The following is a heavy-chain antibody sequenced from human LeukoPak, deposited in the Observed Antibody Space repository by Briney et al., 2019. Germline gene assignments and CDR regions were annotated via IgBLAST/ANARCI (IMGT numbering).Heavy chain of an antibody. V-gene: IGHV3-74*01. CDR1: GFTFSSYW. CDR2: INNDGSST. CDR3: VSSYCSGGSCYSASGY. Sequence: QSGGSPRLSCAASGFTFSSYWMHWVRQAAGKGLVWVSRINNDGSSTSYADSVKGRFTISRDNAKNTLYLQMNSLRAEDTAVYYCVSSYCSGGSCYSASGYWGQGTLVTVSS. J-gene: IGHJ4*02. D-gene: IGHD2-15*01.